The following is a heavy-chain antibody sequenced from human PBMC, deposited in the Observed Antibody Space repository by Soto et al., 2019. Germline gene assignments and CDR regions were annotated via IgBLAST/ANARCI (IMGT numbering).Heavy chain of an antibody. V-gene: IGHV3-30*03. CDR2: VTHDGRSQ. J-gene: IGHJ6*02. CDR1: GLTFRSHG. Sequence: QAQLVESGGGVVQTGSSLRLSCVDSGLTFRSHGMLWVRQAPGKGPECVAVVTHDGRSQYYADSVKGRFTISKDNSKNTVYLQMNSLRIEDTAVYYCARWKYDAMDVWGLGTTVSVPS. D-gene: IGHD1-1*01. CDR3: ARWKYDAMDV.